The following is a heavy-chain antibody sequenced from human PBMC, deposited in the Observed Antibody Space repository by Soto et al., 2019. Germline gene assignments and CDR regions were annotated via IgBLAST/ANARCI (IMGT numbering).Heavy chain of an antibody. J-gene: IGHJ3*02. CDR2: IKSKTDGGTT. CDR1: GFTFSNAW. D-gene: IGHD2-15*01. CDR3: TTEGIVVVVAATRDAFDI. V-gene: IGHV3-15*01. Sequence: GGSLRLSCAASGFTFSNAWMSWVRQAPGKGLEWVGRIKSKTDGGTTDYAAPVKGRFTISRDDSKNTLYLQMNSLKTEDKAVYYCTTEGIVVVVAATRDAFDIWRQGRLVTVSS.